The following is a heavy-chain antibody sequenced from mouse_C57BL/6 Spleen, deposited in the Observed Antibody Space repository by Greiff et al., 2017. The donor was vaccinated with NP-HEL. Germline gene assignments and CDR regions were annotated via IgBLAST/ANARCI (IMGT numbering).Heavy chain of an antibody. CDR1: GYTFTDYY. CDR2: IYPGSGNT. CDR3: ASNWDDWYFDV. J-gene: IGHJ1*03. V-gene: IGHV1-76*01. D-gene: IGHD4-1*01. Sequence: QVQLQQSGAELVRPGASVKLSCKASGYTFTDYYINWVKQRPGQGLEWIARIYPGSGNTYYNEKFKGKATLTAEKSSSTAYMQLSSLTSEDSAVYFCASNWDDWYFDVWGTGTTVTVSS.